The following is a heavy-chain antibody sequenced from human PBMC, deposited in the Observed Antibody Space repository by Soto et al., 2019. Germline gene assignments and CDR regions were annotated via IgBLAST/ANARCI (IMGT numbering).Heavy chain of an antibody. J-gene: IGHJ4*02. CDR2: ISAYNGNT. Sequence: ASVKVSCKASGYTFTSYGISWVRQAPGQGLEWMGWISAYNGNTNYAQELQGRVTMTTDTSTSTAYMELRSLRSDDTAVYYCARDVYYYDSSGPALDYWGQGTLVTVS. V-gene: IGHV1-18*01. D-gene: IGHD3-22*01. CDR1: GYTFTSYG. CDR3: ARDVYYYDSSGPALDY.